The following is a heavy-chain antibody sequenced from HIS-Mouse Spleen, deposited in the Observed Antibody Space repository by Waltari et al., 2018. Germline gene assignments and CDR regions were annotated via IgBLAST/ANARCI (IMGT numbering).Heavy chain of an antibody. D-gene: IGHD3-10*01. CDR2: ITPILVTA. CDR1: GGTFSSYA. CDR3: ARDLNYYGSGSYYWYFDL. J-gene: IGHJ2*01. V-gene: IGHV1-69*04. Sequence: QVQLVQSGAEVKKPGSSVKVSCKASGGTFSSYAISWVRQAPGQGLEWMGRITPILVTANDAQKFQGRVTITADKSTSTAYMELSSLRSEDTAVYYCARDLNYYGSGSYYWYFDLWGRGTLVTVSS.